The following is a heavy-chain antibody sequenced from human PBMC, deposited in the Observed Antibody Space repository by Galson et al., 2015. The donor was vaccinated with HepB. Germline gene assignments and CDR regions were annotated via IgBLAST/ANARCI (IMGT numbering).Heavy chain of an antibody. V-gene: IGHV1-8*01. D-gene: IGHD6-6*01. Sequence: SVKVSCKASGYTFTSYDINWVRQATGQGLEWMGWMNPNSGNTGYAQKFQGRVTMTRNTSISTAYMELSSLRSDDTAVYYCAREGIAAPTNPVDYWGQGTQVTVSS. CDR3: AREGIAAPTNPVDY. CDR1: GYTFTSYD. CDR2: MNPNSGNT. J-gene: IGHJ4*02.